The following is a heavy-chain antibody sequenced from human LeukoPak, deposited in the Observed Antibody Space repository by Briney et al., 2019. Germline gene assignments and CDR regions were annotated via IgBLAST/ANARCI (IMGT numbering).Heavy chain of an antibody. D-gene: IGHD2-8*01. V-gene: IGHV3-23*01. J-gene: IGHJ4*02. CDR3: AQWHTVDY. Sequence: PGGSLRLSCAASGFTFSSAPMSWVRQAPGKGLEWVSVIGGSGGNTNYADSVRGRFTISRDNSKNTLYPQMNSLRAEDTAVYYCAQWHTVDYWGQGTLVTVSS. CDR1: GFTFSSAP. CDR2: IGGSGGNT.